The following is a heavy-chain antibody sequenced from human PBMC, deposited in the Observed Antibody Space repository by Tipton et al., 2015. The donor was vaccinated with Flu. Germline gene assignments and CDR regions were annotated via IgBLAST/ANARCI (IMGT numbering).Heavy chain of an antibody. V-gene: IGHV4-38-2*02. J-gene: IGHJ3*02. CDR1: GYIISGAYY. CDR2: IYRSGST. CDR3: ARALSSGREYTFDI. D-gene: IGHD1-26*01. Sequence: TLSLTCNVSGYIISGAYYWGWIRQSPGKGLQWIASIYRSGSTYYNPSLKSRVTMSVDTTKNLFSLKLTSVTAADMAIYYCARALSSGREYTFDIWGQGTRVTVSS.